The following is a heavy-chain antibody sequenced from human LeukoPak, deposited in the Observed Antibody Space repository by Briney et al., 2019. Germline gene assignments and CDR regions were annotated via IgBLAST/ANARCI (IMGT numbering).Heavy chain of an antibody. CDR1: GFTINGNY. J-gene: IGHJ4*02. CDR3: ARAPAGHVLDF. Sequence: GGSLRLSCAASGFTINGNYMAWVRQAPVKGLEWVSVVSGGGTTDYADSVKGRFTISRDDSKNTLYLQMNSLRAEDTAVYYCARAPAGHVLDFWGQGSLVTVSS. CDR2: VSGGGTT. V-gene: IGHV3-53*01.